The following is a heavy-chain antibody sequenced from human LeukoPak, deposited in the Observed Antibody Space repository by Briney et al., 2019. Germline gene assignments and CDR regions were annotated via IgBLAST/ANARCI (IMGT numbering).Heavy chain of an antibody. J-gene: IGHJ4*02. D-gene: IGHD1-26*01. V-gene: IGHV3-11*01. CDR3: ATIGTDGNYFPTHNKNFDY. Sequence: PGGSLRLSCAASGFNFIDYYMSWIRQAPGKGLEWISYISNTGMTIYYADSVKGRFTISRDNAKNSLYLQMHSLRAEDTAVYYSATIGTDGNYFPTHNKNFDYWGQGTLVTVSS. CDR2: ISNTGMTI. CDR1: GFNFIDYY.